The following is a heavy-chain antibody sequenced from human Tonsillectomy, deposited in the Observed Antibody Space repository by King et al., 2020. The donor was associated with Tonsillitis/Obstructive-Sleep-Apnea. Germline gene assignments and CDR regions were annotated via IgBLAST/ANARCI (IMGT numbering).Heavy chain of an antibody. CDR1: GYTFTGYY. Sequence: QLVQSGAEVKKPGASVKVSCKASGYTFTGYYMHWVRQAPGQGLEWMGWINPNSGGTNYAQKFQGWVTMTRDTSISTAYMELSRLRSDDTAVYYCARDRCSSTSCPVDYYYYYMDVWGKGTTVTVSS. V-gene: IGHV1-2*04. D-gene: IGHD2-2*01. CDR3: ARDRCSSTSCPVDYYYYYMDV. J-gene: IGHJ6*03. CDR2: INPNSGGT.